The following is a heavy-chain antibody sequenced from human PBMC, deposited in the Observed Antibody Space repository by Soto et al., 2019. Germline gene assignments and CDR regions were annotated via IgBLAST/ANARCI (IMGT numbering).Heavy chain of an antibody. CDR1: GFTFSDYW. CDR2: INDDGSDT. CDR3: ARDPTTGLDS. J-gene: IGHJ4*02. Sequence: EVHLVESGGDLVQPGGSLRLSCAASGFTFSDYWMHWVRQAPGKGLVWVSLINDDGSDTTYADSVKGRFTISRDNAKNTVYLLMNTLRVEDTAVYYCARDPTTGLDSWGQGTLVTVSS. D-gene: IGHD4-17*01. V-gene: IGHV3-74*01.